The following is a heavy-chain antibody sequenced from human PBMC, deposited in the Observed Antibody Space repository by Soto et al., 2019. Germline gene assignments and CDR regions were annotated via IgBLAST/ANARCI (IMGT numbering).Heavy chain of an antibody. D-gene: IGHD6-13*01. Sequence: QVLLQESGPGLMKPSQTLSLTCTVSGLTISSASYSWSWIRQHPGKGLEWVGNIYYNGSTYYSPSLKSRVTLWVDTSKNQFFLRLASVTAADTAVYSCARYRISGSWSKFDYWGQGTLFTVSS. J-gene: IGHJ4*02. CDR2: IYYNGST. CDR1: GLTISSASYS. CDR3: ARYRISGSWSKFDY. V-gene: IGHV4-31*03.